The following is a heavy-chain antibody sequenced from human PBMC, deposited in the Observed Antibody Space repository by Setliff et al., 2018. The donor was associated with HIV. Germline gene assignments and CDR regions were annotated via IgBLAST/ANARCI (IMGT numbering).Heavy chain of an antibody. CDR3: ARGNYDSSGYSLDH. D-gene: IGHD3-22*01. J-gene: IGHJ4*02. CDR2: IYIGDSEA. V-gene: IGHV5-51*01. CDR1: GYNFSNYW. Sequence: GESLKISCKGSGYNFSNYWIGWVRQMPGKGLEWLGIIYIGDSEAKYSPSFQGQVTFSADKSVRTAYLQWRSLRASDTAMYFCARGNYDSSGYSLDHWGQGTLVTVSS.